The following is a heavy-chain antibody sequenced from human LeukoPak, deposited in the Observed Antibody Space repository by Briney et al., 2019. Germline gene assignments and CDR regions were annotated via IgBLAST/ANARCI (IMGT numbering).Heavy chain of an antibody. CDR2: IYYSGST. CDR3: ARVTMIVVVIDY. V-gene: IGHV4-59*12. D-gene: IGHD3-22*01. Sequence: SETLSLTCTVSGGSISSYYWSWIRQHPGKGLEWIGYIYYSGSTNYNPSLKSRVTISVDTSKNQFSLKLSSVTAADTAVYYCARVTMIVVVIDYWGQGTLVTVSS. J-gene: IGHJ4*02. CDR1: GGSISSYY.